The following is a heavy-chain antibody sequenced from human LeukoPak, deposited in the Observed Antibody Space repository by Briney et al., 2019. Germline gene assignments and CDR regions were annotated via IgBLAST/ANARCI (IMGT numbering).Heavy chain of an antibody. Sequence: ASVKVSCKASGCTFSSYAISWVRQAPGQGLEWMGGIIPIFGTANYAQKFQGRVTITADESTSTAYMELSSLRSEDTAVYYCAREGMCSSTSCLYAFDIWGQGTLVTVSS. D-gene: IGHD2-2*01. CDR1: GCTFSSYA. J-gene: IGHJ3*02. CDR3: AREGMCSSTSCLYAFDI. V-gene: IGHV1-69*13. CDR2: IIPIFGTA.